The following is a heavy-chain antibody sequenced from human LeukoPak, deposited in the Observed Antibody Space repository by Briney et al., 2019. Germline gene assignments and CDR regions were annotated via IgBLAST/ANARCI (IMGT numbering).Heavy chain of an antibody. Sequence: SETLSLTCTVSGGSISSYYWSWIRQPAGKGLEWIGRIYTSGSTNYNPSLKSRVTMSVDTSKNQFSLKLSSVTAADTAVYYCAIWGYDFWSGYYWIYWGQGTLVTVSS. V-gene: IGHV4-4*07. CDR2: IYTSGST. CDR1: GGSISSYY. J-gene: IGHJ4*02. D-gene: IGHD3-3*01. CDR3: AIWGYDFWSGYYWIY.